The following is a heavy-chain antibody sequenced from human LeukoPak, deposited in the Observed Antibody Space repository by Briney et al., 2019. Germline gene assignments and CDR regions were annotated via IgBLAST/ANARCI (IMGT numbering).Heavy chain of an antibody. CDR2: INHIGNT. D-gene: IGHD6-25*01. Sequence: PSETLSLTCAVYGGSFSGHYWSWIRQSPGKGLEWIGEINHIGNTNYNPSLKSRVTMSVDTSKNQFSLRLNSVTAADTAVFYCARCPRSGPSLFRYYYYMDVWGQGTTVTVSS. CDR3: ARCPRSGPSLFRYYYYMDV. J-gene: IGHJ6*03. V-gene: IGHV4-34*01. CDR1: GGSFSGHY.